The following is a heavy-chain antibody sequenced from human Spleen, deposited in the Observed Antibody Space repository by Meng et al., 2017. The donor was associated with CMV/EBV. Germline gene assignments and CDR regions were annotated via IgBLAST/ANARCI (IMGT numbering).Heavy chain of an antibody. J-gene: IGHJ5*02. V-gene: IGHV3-23*01. CDR3: ARGSVTYRLGVVNGWFDP. CDR2: ISGSNGDGST. Sequence: GESLKISCVVSGFTFSNYAMSWVRQAPGKGLEWVSGISGSNGDGSTYYADSVKGRFTISRDNSKNTLDLQMTSLRAEDTAMYYCARGSVTYRLGVVNGWFDPWGQGTLVTVSS. CDR1: GFTFSNYA. D-gene: IGHD3-3*01.